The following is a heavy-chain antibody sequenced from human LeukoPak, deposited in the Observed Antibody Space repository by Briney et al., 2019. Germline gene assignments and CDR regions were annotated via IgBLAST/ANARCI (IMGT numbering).Heavy chain of an antibody. Sequence: GGSLRLSCAASGFTFSTYTMSWVRQAPGKGLEWISYIGWSDSAIFYADSVKGRFTISRDSAKNSLFLQMNGLSDEDTAVYYCARDHQWSFDSWGQGTLVTVSS. CDR2: IGWSDSAI. CDR3: ARDHQWSFDS. CDR1: GFTFSTYT. D-gene: IGHD2-15*01. V-gene: IGHV3-48*02. J-gene: IGHJ4*02.